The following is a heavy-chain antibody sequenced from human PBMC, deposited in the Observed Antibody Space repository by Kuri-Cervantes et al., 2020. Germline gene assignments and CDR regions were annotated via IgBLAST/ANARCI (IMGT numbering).Heavy chain of an antibody. D-gene: IGHD6-13*01. CDR2: ISSSGSTI. Sequence: GGSLRLSCAASGFTFSSYAMHWVRQAPGKGLEWVSYISSSGSTIYYADSVKGRFTISRDNAKNSLYLQMNSLRAEDTAVYYCARGSRYSSSWYGSWGQGTLVTVSS. CDR3: ARGSRYSSSWYGS. J-gene: IGHJ5*01. V-gene: IGHV3-48*04. CDR1: GFTFSSYA.